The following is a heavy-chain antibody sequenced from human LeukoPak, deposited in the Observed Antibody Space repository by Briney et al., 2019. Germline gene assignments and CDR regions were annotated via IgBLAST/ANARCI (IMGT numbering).Heavy chain of an antibody. Sequence: GGSLRLSCAASGFTFSSYSMNWVRQAPGKGLEWVSSISSSSTYIYYADSVKGRFTISRDNSKNTLYLQMNSLRAEDTAVYYCAKETFAYYYDSSGPNIDYWGQATLVTVSS. J-gene: IGHJ4*02. D-gene: IGHD3-22*01. V-gene: IGHV3-21*04. CDR1: GFTFSSYS. CDR3: AKETFAYYYDSSGPNIDY. CDR2: ISSSSTYI.